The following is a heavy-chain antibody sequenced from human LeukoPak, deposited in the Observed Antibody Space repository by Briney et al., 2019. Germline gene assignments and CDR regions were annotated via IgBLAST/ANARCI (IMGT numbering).Heavy chain of an antibody. Sequence: PGGSLRLSCAASGFTFSSYGMHWVRQAPGKGLEWVAFIRYDGSNKYYADSVKGRFTISRDNSKNTLYLQMNSLRAEDTAVYYCAKSLADYYDSSGYFGYWGQGTLVTVSS. CDR2: IRYDGSNK. V-gene: IGHV3-30*02. CDR3: AKSLADYYDSSGYFGY. CDR1: GFTFSSYG. J-gene: IGHJ4*02. D-gene: IGHD3-22*01.